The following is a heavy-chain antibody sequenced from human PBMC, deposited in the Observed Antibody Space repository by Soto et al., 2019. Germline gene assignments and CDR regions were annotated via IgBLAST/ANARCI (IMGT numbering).Heavy chain of an antibody. D-gene: IGHD6-13*01. CDR1: GGTFSRHA. Sequence: QVQLMQSGSEVMMPGSSVKVSCKTSGGTFSRHAINWARQAPGQGLEWMGGIIPMFGTTNYAQKFKGRVTISADESTSTAYMEVSSPRSEDAAVYYCARAAIHGSSWYFWFGPWGQGTLVTVSS. CDR2: IIPMFGTT. CDR3: ARAAIHGSSWYFWFGP. J-gene: IGHJ5*02. V-gene: IGHV1-69*01.